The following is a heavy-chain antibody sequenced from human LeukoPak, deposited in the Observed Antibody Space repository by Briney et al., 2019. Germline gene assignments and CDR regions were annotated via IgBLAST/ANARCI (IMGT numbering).Heavy chain of an antibody. CDR2: ISSSSSYI. CDR3: AREQDVYDSSGSLDY. Sequence: GGSLRLSCAASGFTFSSYSMNWVRQAPGKGLEWVSSISSSSSYIYYADSAKGRFTISRDNAKNSLYLQMNSLRAEDTAVYYCAREQDVYDSSGSLDYWGQGTLVTVSS. CDR1: GFTFSSYS. J-gene: IGHJ4*02. D-gene: IGHD3-22*01. V-gene: IGHV3-21*01.